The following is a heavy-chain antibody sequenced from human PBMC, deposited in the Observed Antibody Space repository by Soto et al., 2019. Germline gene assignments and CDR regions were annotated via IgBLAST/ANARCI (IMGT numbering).Heavy chain of an antibody. CDR1: GGSISSSSFH. Sequence: QLQLQESGPGLVKPSETLSLTCTVSGGSISSSSFHWGWIRQPPGKGLEWIGSIYYSGSTYYSPSLKSRGTISVATATNQFSLKLSSGTAADTAVYYCARRERAAGTDWWFDPWGQGTLVTVSS. V-gene: IGHV4-39*01. J-gene: IGHJ5*02. CDR2: IYYSGST. CDR3: ARRERAAGTDWWFDP. D-gene: IGHD6-13*01.